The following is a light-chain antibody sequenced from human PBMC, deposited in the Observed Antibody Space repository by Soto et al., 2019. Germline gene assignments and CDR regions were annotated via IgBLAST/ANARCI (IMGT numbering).Light chain of an antibody. CDR1: QSISSW. Sequence: DIQMTQSPSTLSASVGDRVTITCRASQSISSWLAWYQQKPGKAPKLLIYKASSLESGVPSRFSGSGSETEFTLTISSLQPDDFATYYCQQYNSYSRYTFGQGTKLEIK. CDR2: KAS. J-gene: IGKJ2*01. CDR3: QQYNSYSRYT. V-gene: IGKV1-5*03.